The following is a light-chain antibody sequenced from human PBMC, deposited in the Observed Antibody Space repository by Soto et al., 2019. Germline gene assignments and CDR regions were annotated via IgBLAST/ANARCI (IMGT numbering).Light chain of an antibody. J-gene: IGKJ1*01. CDR3: QQRTDRPPWT. V-gene: IGKV3-11*01. CDR2: DAS. Sequence: EMVMTQSPATLSVSPGERATLSCRSSQSIGLAIAWYQPKPGQAPRLLIFDASQRATGIPARSRGSGSGADFTPSISSLEPEDFAFYYCQQRTDRPPWTFCQGTKVDIK. CDR1: QSIGLA.